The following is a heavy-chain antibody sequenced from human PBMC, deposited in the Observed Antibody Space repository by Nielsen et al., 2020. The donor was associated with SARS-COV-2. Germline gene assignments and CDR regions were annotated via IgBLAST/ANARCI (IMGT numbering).Heavy chain of an antibody. Sequence: WIRQPPGKGLEWIGEINRSGSTNYNPSLKSRVTISVDTSKNQFSLKLSSVTAADTAVYYCARANFWSGYSGYYYYYGMDVWGQGTTVTVSS. CDR3: ARANFWSGYSGYYYYYGMDV. CDR2: INRSGST. D-gene: IGHD3-3*01. V-gene: IGHV4-34*01. J-gene: IGHJ6*02.